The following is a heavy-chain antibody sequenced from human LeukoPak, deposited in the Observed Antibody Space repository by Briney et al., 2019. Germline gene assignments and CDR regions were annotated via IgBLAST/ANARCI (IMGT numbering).Heavy chain of an antibody. CDR2: IKQDGSEK. V-gene: IGHV3-7*04. D-gene: IGHD2-15*01. J-gene: IGHJ4*02. CDR1: GLTFSNYW. Sequence: GGSLRPSCATPGLTFSNYWMTWVRQAPGKGLEWVANIKQDGSEKYYVDSVKGRFTISRDNAKNSLYLQMNSLRAEDTAVYFCARAPGHCDGGSCFPWDYWGQGTLVTVSS. CDR3: ARAPGHCDGGSCFPWDY.